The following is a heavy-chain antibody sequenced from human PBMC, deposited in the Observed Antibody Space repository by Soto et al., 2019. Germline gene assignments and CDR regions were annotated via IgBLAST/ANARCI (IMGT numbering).Heavy chain of an antibody. J-gene: IGHJ6*02. D-gene: IGHD2-2*01. V-gene: IGHV4-30-4*01. CDR3: TRGFYCSSTSCSYYGMDV. CDR2: IYYSGST. CDR1: GGSISSGDYY. Sequence: SETLSLTCTVSGGSISSGDYYWSWIRQPPGKGLEWIGHIYYSGSTYYTPSLKSRVTISVDTSKNQFSLKLSSVTAADTAVYYCTRGFYCSSTSCSYYGMDVWGQGTTVTVS.